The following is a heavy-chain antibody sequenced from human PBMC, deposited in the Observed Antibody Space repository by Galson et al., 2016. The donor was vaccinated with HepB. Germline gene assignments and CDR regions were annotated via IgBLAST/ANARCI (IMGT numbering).Heavy chain of an antibody. CDR1: GEAFSGYF. J-gene: IGHJ5*02. D-gene: IGHD2-15*01. V-gene: IGHV4-34*01. CDR3: ARALNSGGSCFDP. CDR2: VNHEGTS. Sequence: ETLSLTCDVYGEAFSGYFWTWIRQSPGKGLEWIGEVNHEGTSNYNPTLKSRVTVSVDTSKNQFSLKLRSVTAADAAVYFCARALNSGGSCFDPWGQGTLVTVSS.